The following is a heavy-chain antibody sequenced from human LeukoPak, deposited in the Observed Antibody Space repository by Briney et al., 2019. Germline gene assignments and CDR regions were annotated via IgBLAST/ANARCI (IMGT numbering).Heavy chain of an antibody. J-gene: IGHJ4*02. V-gene: IGHV4-34*01. D-gene: IGHD6-13*01. Sequence: PSETLSLTCAVYGGSFSGYYWSWIRQPPGKGLEWLGEINHSGSTNYNPSLKSRDIISVDTSKNHFSLKLNSVTAADTAVYHCARQQGDYVDYWGQGTLVTVSS. CDR3: ARQQGDYVDY. CDR1: GGSFSGYY. CDR2: INHSGST.